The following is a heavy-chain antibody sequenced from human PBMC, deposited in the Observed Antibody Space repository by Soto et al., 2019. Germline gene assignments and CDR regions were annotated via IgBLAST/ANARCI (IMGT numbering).Heavy chain of an antibody. CDR2: IKSKTDGGTT. V-gene: IGHV3-15*01. Sequence: GGSLRLSCAASGFTFSNAWMSWVRQAPGKGLEWVGRIKSKTDGGTTDYAAPVKGRFTISRDDSKNTLYLQMNSLKTEDTAVYYCTAGNDGDRTFYGMDVWGQGTTVTVSS. CDR1: GFTFSNAW. J-gene: IGHJ6*02. CDR3: TAGNDGDRTFYGMDV. D-gene: IGHD4-17*01.